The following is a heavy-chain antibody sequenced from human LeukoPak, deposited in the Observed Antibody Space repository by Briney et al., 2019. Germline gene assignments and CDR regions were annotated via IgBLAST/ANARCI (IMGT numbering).Heavy chain of an antibody. CDR1: GFTFSAYS. CDR3: ARVGDNNAFDV. J-gene: IGHJ3*01. CDR2: IDDNAYTP. V-gene: IGHV3-64*02. Sequence: GGSLRPSCAASGFTFSAYSMHWVRQAPGKGLEFVSAIDDNAYTPFYADSVQGRCSISRDNSKSTLYLQLGSLRAEDTAVYFCARVGDNNAFDVWGQGTLVTVSS. D-gene: IGHD2-21*02.